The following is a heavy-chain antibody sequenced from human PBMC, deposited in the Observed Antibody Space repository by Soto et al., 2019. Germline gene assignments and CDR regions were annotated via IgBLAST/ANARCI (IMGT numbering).Heavy chain of an antibody. V-gene: IGHV3-23*01. CDR3: AKDRATGYCTNCVCYTAEGYFDY. J-gene: IGHJ4*02. D-gene: IGHD2-8*01. Sequence: EVQQLESGGGLVQPGGSLRLSCAASGFTFSSYATSWVRQAPGKGLEWVSAISGSGGSTYYADSVKGRFTISRDNSKNTLYLQMNSLRAEDTAVYYCAKDRATGYCTNCVCYTAEGYFDYWGQRTLVTVSS. CDR1: GFTFSSYA. CDR2: ISGSGGST.